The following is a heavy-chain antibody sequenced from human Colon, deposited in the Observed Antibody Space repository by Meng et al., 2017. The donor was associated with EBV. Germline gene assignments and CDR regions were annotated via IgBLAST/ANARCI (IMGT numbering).Heavy chain of an antibody. CDR2: IDHRGNT. CDR3: ARRGPSGNFSP. D-gene: IGHD3-10*01. CDR1: GGAFRYYY. Sequence: WGAGSFSPLDTLSRCCDLYGGAFRYYYLWGIRPPPGKGLEWIGEIDHRGNTKYNPSLKSRVTISLDTSKKQFSLKVSSVTAADSAVYYCARRGPSGNFSPWSQGALVTVSS. V-gene: IGHV4-34*01. J-gene: IGHJ5*02.